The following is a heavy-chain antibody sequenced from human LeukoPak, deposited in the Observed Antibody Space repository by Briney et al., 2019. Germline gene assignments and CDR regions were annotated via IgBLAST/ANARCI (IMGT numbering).Heavy chain of an antibody. D-gene: IGHD5-12*01. CDR2: ISDSGVST. J-gene: IGHJ4*02. V-gene: IGHV3-11*06. Sequence: GGSLRLSCAASGFTFSDYYMTWIRQVPGKGLEWVSYISDSGVSTNYADSVKGRFTISRDNAKNSVYLQMNSLRAEDTAVYYCARGSLHSAYGFDYWGQGTLVTVSS. CDR3: ARGSLHSAYGFDY. CDR1: GFTFSDYY.